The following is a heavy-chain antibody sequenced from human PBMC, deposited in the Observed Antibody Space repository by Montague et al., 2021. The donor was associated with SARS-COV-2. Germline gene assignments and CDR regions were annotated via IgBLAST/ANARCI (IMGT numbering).Heavy chain of an antibody. J-gene: IGHJ6*02. Sequence: SETLSLTCTVSGVAINKFHWSWIRQPAGKGLEWIGRMYDRGSTDCSPSLKSRVTMSVDTSKNRLSLRLKSVTAADTAVYYCARDMSSGDGMDVWGQGTTVTVS. D-gene: IGHD3-22*01. CDR3: ARDMSSGDGMDV. CDR1: GVAINKFH. CDR2: MYDRGST. V-gene: IGHV4-4*07.